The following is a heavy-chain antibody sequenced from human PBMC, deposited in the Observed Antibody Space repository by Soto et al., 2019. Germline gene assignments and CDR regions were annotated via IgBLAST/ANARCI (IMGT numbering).Heavy chain of an antibody. D-gene: IGHD3-10*01. CDR2: IYYSGST. CDR1: GGSISSSGYF. J-gene: IGHJ1*01. CDR3: ARQNYYGSALQYFQH. V-gene: IGHV4-39*01. Sequence: QLQLQESGPGLVKPSETLSLTYTVSGGSISSSGYFWAWIRQPPGKGLEWIGSIYYSGSTYYNPSLKSRVTISVDTSKNQLSLKLSSVTAADTAVYYCARQNYYGSALQYFQHLGQGTLVTVSS.